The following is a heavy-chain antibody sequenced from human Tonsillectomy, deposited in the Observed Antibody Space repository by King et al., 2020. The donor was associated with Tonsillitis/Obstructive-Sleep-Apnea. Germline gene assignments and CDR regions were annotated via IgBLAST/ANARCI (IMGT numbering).Heavy chain of an antibody. CDR2: ISWNSGNI. D-gene: IGHD6-19*01. Sequence: VQLVESGGGLVQSGRSLRLSCAASGFAFDDYAMHWVRQAPGKGLEWVSSISWNSGNIVYADSVKGRFTISRDNAKNSLYLQMNSLRAEDTALYYCGKDRLTQWYYVYTDVWGKGITVTVSS. CDR3: GKDRLTQWYYVYTDV. V-gene: IGHV3-9*01. J-gene: IGHJ6*03. CDR1: GFAFDDYA.